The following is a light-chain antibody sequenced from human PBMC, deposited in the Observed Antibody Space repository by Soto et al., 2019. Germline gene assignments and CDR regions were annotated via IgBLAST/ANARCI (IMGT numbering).Light chain of an antibody. V-gene: IGKV1D-8*01. J-gene: IGKJ4*01. CDR3: QQYNTLPLT. CDR1: QAVGSY. CDR2: AAS. Sequence: VIWVTQSPSLVSASTGDRVTISCRMSQAVGSYLAWYQQKPGRAPELLIYAASTLQSGVPSRFSGSGSGTDFTLTISYLQSEDFATYFCQQYNTLPLTFGAGTKVEIK.